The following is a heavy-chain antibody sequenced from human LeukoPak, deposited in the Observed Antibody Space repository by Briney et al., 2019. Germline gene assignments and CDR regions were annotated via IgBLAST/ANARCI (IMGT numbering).Heavy chain of an antibody. CDR3: ARDGQYSSGWRGMDV. CDR2: IYSGGST. Sequence: GGSLRLSCAASGFTFSSYAMSWVRQAPGKGLEWVSVIYSGGSTYYADSVKGRFTISRDNSKNTLYLQMNSLRAEDTAVYYCARDGQYSSGWRGMDVWGQGTTVTVSS. D-gene: IGHD6-19*01. V-gene: IGHV3-53*01. J-gene: IGHJ6*02. CDR1: GFTFSSYA.